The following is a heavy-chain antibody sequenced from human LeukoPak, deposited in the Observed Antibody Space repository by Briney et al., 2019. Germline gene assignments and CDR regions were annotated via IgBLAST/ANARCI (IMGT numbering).Heavy chain of an antibody. CDR2: ISSSSSII. V-gene: IGHV3-48*02. CDR1: GFTFRSYS. Sequence: GGSLRLSCAASGFTFRSYSMNWVRQAPGKGLEWVSYISSSSSIIYYADSVKGRFTISRDNAKNSLYLQMKSLRDEDTAIYYCARDYGDLPARVPYFDYWGQGTLVTVSS. D-gene: IGHD4-17*01. J-gene: IGHJ4*02. CDR3: ARDYGDLPARVPYFDY.